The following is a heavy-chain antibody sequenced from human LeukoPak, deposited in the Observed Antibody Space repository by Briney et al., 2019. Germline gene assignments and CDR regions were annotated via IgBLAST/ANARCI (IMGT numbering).Heavy chain of an antibody. Sequence: GGSLRLSCAASGFTFSSYSMNWVRQAPGKGLEWVSSISSSSRYTYYTDSVKGRFTISRDNAKSSLFLQMNSLRAEDTAVYYCARVLEAAAFDYWGQGTLVTVSS. CDR2: ISSSSRYT. D-gene: IGHD3-3*01. V-gene: IGHV3-21*01. J-gene: IGHJ4*02. CDR1: GFTFSSYS. CDR3: ARVLEAAAFDY.